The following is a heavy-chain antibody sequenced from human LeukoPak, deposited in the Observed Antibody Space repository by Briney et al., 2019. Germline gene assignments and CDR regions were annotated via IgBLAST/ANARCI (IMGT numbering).Heavy chain of an antibody. CDR3: AREVTGSESDCWD. CDR2: ISHHGISQ. Sequence: TGGSLRLSCAASGFIFSGNAMHWVRQAPGKGLEWVAVISHHGISQVYADSVKGRFTVSRDNSKDTLHLQMNNLRDDDTAVYYCAREVTGSESDCWDWGQGTLVTVSS. V-gene: IGHV3-30-3*01. J-gene: IGHJ4*02. CDR1: GFIFSGNA. D-gene: IGHD3-10*01.